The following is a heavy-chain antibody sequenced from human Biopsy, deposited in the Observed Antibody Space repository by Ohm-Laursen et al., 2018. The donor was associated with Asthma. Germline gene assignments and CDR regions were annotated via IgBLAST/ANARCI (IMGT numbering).Heavy chain of an antibody. CDR3: ARRWRSYDSSNYYLDQ. V-gene: IGHV4-4*01. Sequence: TLSLTCTVSGGSISVSNRWSWVRQPPGRGLEWIGQIYHLGNANYNPSLKSRVTMSVDKSKNQFSLKLTSVTAADTAVYFCARRWRSYDSSNYYLDQWGQGTLVTVSS. J-gene: IGHJ4*02. CDR1: GGSISVSNR. D-gene: IGHD3-22*01. CDR2: IYHLGNA.